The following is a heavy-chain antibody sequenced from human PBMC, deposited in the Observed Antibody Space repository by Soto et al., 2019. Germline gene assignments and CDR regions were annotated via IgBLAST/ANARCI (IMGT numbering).Heavy chain of an antibody. D-gene: IGHD5-18*01. CDR3: ASPISVLGYSYGFGY. CDR2: ISGSTSFI. V-gene: IGHV3-21*01. Sequence: PGGSLRLSCAASGFTFNTQTLNWVRQAPGKGLEWVASISGSTSFIHYADSVKGRFTISRDNAQNSLYLQLDSLRAEDTAVYYCASPISVLGYSYGFGYWGQGTLVTVSP. J-gene: IGHJ4*02. CDR1: GFTFNTQT.